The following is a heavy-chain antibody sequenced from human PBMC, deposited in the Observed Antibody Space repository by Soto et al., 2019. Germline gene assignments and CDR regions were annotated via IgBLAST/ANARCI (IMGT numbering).Heavy chain of an antibody. CDR2: IYYSGST. CDR1: GGSISRYY. J-gene: IGHJ5*02. V-gene: IGHV4-59*01. CDR3: ARNLAYTWFDP. Sequence: SETLSLTFTVSGGSISRYYWSWIRQPPGKGLEWIGYIYYSGSTNYNPSLKSRVTISVDTSKNQFSLKLSSVTAADTAVYYCARNLAYTWFDPWGQGTLVTVSS.